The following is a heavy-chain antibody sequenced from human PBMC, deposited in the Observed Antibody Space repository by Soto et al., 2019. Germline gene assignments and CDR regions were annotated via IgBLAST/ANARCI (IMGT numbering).Heavy chain of an antibody. CDR2: ISYDGSNK. CDR1: GGTFSSYG. J-gene: IGHJ3*02. V-gene: IGHV3-30*18. D-gene: IGHD6-19*01. Sequence: GGSLRLSCAAAGGTFSSYGRHWVRQAPGKGLEWVAVISYDGSNKYYADSVKGRFTISRDNSKNTLYLQMNSLRAEDTAVYYCAKDSPNPAVAGAGGDAFDIWGQGTMVTVS. CDR3: AKDSPNPAVAGAGGDAFDI.